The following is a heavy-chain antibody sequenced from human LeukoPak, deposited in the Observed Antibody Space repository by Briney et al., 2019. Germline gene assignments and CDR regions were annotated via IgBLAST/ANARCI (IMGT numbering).Heavy chain of an antibody. V-gene: IGHV4-4*07. D-gene: IGHD5-18*01. CDR2: TSASGNT. CDR3: AREAAMAV. Sequence: PSETLSLTCAVSGGSIPNYYWSWIRQPAGKGLEWIGRTSASGNTNYNPSLKSRVTMSSDTSKNQFSLELTSVTAADTAVYYCAREAAMAVWGQGTLVTVSS. CDR1: GGSIPNYY. J-gene: IGHJ4*02.